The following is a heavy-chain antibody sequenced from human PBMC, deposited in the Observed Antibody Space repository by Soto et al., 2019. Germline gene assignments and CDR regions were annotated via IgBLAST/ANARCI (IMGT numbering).Heavy chain of an antibody. V-gene: IGHV3-7*01. J-gene: IGHJ4*02. CDR1: GFMFSAYW. Sequence: GGSLRLSCAASGFMFSAYWMSWVRQAPGKGLEWVANIHGDGGKIYYVDSVKGRFTISRDNAKRSLYLQMNSLRAEDTAVYYCERDFYGGYTYAPGDYWGQGALVTVSS. CDR3: ERDFYGGYTYAPGDY. CDR2: IHGDGGKI. D-gene: IGHD5-18*01.